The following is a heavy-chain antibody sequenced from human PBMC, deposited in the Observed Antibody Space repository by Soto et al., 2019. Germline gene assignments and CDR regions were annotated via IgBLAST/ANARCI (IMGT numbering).Heavy chain of an antibody. V-gene: IGHV1-18*01. J-gene: IGHJ4*02. CDR1: GYTFTSYG. Sequence: ASVKVSCKASGYTFTSYGISWVRQAPGQGLEWMGWISAYNGNTNYAQKLQGRVTMTTDTSTSTAYMELRSLRSDDTAVYYCARDTRGYCSSTSCSPFDYWGQGTLVTVSS. CDR3: ARDTRGYCSSTSCSPFDY. D-gene: IGHD2-2*01. CDR2: ISAYNGNT.